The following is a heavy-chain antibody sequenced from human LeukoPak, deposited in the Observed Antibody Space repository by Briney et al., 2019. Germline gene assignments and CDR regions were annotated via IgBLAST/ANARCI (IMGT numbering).Heavy chain of an antibody. V-gene: IGHV3-30*18. Sequence: GRSLRLSCAASGFTFSSYGMHWVRQAPGKGLEWVAVISYDGSNKYYADSVKGRFTISRDNSKNTLYLQKNSLRAEDTAVYYCAKDTGSWYLPYFDYWGQGTLVTVSS. D-gene: IGHD6-13*01. CDR2: ISYDGSNK. CDR1: GFTFSSYG. J-gene: IGHJ4*02. CDR3: AKDTGSWYLPYFDY.